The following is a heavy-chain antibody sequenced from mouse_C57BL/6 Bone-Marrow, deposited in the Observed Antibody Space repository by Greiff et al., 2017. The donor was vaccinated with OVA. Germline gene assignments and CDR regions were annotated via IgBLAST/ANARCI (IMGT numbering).Heavy chain of an antibody. CDR2: ILTGGGT. Sequence: VKLMESGPGLVAPSQSLSITCTVSGFSFTSYAISWVRQPPGKGLEWLGVILTGGGTTYNSALQSRLSTITANSKSQVFLKMNSRQTDDTARYYCARNPSAYWYFDVWGTGTTVTVSS. CDR3: ARNPSAYWYFDV. D-gene: IGHD6-1*01. V-gene: IGHV2-9-1*01. J-gene: IGHJ1*03. CDR1: GFSFTSYA.